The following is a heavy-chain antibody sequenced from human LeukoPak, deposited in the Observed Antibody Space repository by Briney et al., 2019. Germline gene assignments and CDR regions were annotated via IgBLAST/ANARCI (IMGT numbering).Heavy chain of an antibody. J-gene: IGHJ4*02. V-gene: IGHV3-23*01. D-gene: IGHD3-10*01. Sequence: PGGSLRLSCAASGFTFSRYGMSWVRQPQGKGLEWVSAISGSGGSTYYGDSVKGRFTISRDNSKNTLYLQMNSLRAEDTAVYYCAKLDGSGKWGQGTVVTVSS. CDR2: ISGSGGST. CDR3: AKLDGSGK. CDR1: GFTFSRYG.